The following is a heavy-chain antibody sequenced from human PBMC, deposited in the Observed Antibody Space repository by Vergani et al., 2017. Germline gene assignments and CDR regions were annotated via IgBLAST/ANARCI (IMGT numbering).Heavy chain of an antibody. D-gene: IGHD6-6*01. V-gene: IGHV1-69*04. CDR1: GGTFRSYA. CDR3: ARVPYNSSSRNPFDP. Sequence: VQLVQSGAEVKKPGASVKVSCKASGGTFRSYAISWVRPAPGQGLEWMGRIIPILGITHYAQKCQGRLTNTADKSTSTAYMELSILRSEETAVYYCARVPYNSSSRNPFDPWGQGTLVTVSS. J-gene: IGHJ5*02. CDR2: IIPILGIT.